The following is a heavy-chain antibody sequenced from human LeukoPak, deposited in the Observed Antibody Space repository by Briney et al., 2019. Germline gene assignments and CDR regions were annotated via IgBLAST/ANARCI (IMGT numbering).Heavy chain of an antibody. CDR3: ARDWAAYYYDSSGYYHGVAFDI. V-gene: IGHV1-69*04. Sequence: SVKVSCKASGGTFSSYAISWVRQAPGQGLEWMGRIIPILGIANYAQKFQGRVTITADKSTSTAYMELRSLRSDDTAVYYCARDWAAYYYDSSGYYHGVAFDIWGQGTMVTVSS. CDR1: GGTFSSYA. D-gene: IGHD3-22*01. CDR2: IIPILGIA. J-gene: IGHJ3*02.